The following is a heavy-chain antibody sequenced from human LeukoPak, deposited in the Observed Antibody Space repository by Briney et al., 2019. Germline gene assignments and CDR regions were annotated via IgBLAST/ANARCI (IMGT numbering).Heavy chain of an antibody. CDR1: GFXFSSYW. V-gene: IGHV3-7*02. J-gene: IGHJ4*02. CDR2: IKQDGSEK. Sequence: PGGSLRLSCAASGFXFSSYWMSWVRQAPGKGLQWVANIKQDGSEKYYVDSVKGRFTISRDNAKNSLYLQMNSLRAEDTAVYYCASYIPDIVVVAAATDRRDYWGQGTLVTVSS. D-gene: IGHD2-15*01. CDR3: ASYIPDIVVVAAATDRRDY.